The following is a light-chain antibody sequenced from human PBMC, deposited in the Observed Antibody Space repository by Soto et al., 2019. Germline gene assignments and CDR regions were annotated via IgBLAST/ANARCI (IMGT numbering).Light chain of an antibody. V-gene: IGKV3-20*01. CDR2: GAS. Sequence: EIVLTQSPGTLSLSPGERATLSCRASHSVSSNYLAWDQQKPGQAPRLLIYGASNRATGISDRFSGSGSGTDFTLTISRLEPGDFAVFYCQQYGDPPFTFGQGTRLEIK. CDR3: QQYGDPPFT. CDR1: HSVSSNY. J-gene: IGKJ5*01.